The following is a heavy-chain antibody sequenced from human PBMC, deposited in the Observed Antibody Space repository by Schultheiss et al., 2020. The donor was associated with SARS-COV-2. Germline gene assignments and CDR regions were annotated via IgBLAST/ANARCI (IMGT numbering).Heavy chain of an antibody. CDR1: GFIFDDYA. V-gene: IGHV3-9*01. D-gene: IGHD3-22*01. CDR3: AKDFYYDAPGGAFDI. CDR2: ISWKSGTI. J-gene: IGHJ3*02. Sequence: GGSLRLSCAASGFIFDDYAMHWVRQAPGKGLEWVSGISWKSGTIGYADSVKGRFTISRDNSKNTLYLQMNSLRAEDTAVYYCAKDFYYDAPGGAFDIWGQGTMVTVSS.